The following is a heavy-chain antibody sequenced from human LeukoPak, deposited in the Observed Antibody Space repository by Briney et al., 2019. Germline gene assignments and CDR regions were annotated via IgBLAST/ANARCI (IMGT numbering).Heavy chain of an antibody. J-gene: IGHJ4*02. Sequence: GGSRSSSCEASGFTFSSLGMHGVGRAQAKGRVGVAFIGYDGSNKYYAASVKGRFTISRDNSKNTLYLQMNSLRAEDTAVYYCARLDYGGNSAHPSVDYWGQGTLVTVSS. CDR1: GFTFSSLG. D-gene: IGHD4-23*01. CDR2: IGYDGSNK. CDR3: ARLDYGGNSAHPSVDY. V-gene: IGHV3-33*01.